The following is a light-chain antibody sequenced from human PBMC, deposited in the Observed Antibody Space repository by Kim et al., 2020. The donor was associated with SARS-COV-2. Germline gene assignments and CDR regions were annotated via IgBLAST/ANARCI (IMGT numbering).Light chain of an antibody. J-gene: IGLJ3*02. CDR1: SGHSSYA. CDR2: LNSDGSH. V-gene: IGLV4-69*01. Sequence: LVASVKLTCTLSSGHSSYAIAWHQQQPEKGPRYLMKLNSDGSHSKGDGIPDRFSGSSSGAERYLTISSLQSEDEADYYCQTWGTGVFGGGTQLTVL. CDR3: QTWGTGV.